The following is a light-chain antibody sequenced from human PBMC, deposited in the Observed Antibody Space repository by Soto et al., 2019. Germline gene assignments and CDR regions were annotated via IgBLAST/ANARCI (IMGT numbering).Light chain of an antibody. CDR1: QSVSSSH. Sequence: EIVLTQSPGTLSLSPGERATLSCRASQSVSSSHLAWYQQKPGQAPRLLIFESSTRATGIPARFSGSGSGTEFTLTISSLQSEDFAVYYCQQYNNWPPITFGQGTRLEIK. CDR3: QQYNNWPPIT. CDR2: ESS. J-gene: IGKJ5*01. V-gene: IGKV3-15*01.